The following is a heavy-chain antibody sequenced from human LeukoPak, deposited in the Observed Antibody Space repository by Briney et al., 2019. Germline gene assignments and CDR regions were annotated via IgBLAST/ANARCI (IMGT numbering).Heavy chain of an antibody. V-gene: IGHV4-59*01. Sequence: SETLSLTCTVSGGSISSYYWSWIRQPPGKGLERIGYIYYSGSTNYNPSLKSRVTISLDTSKNQFSLKLSSVTAADTAVYYCARRGFGIAAAGTYFDYWGQGTLVTVSS. J-gene: IGHJ4*02. CDR2: IYYSGST. D-gene: IGHD6-13*01. CDR1: GGSISSYY. CDR3: ARRGFGIAAAGTYFDY.